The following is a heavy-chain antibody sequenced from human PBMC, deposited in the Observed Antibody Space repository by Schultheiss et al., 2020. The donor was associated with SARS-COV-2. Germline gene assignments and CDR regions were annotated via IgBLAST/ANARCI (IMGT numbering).Heavy chain of an antibody. CDR3: AGQVGSYMNWFDP. Sequence: SETLSLTCAVSGGSISSSNWWSWVRQPPGKGLEWIGEIYHSGSTNYNPSLKSRVTISVDTSKNQFSLKLSSVTAADTAVYYCAGQVGSYMNWFDPWGQGTLVTVSS. CDR2: IYHSGST. CDR1: GGSISSSNW. J-gene: IGHJ5*02. V-gene: IGHV4-4*02. D-gene: IGHD1-26*01.